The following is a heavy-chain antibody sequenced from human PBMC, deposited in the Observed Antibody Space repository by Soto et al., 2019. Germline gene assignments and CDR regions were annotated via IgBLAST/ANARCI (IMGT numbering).Heavy chain of an antibody. J-gene: IGHJ4*02. CDR1: GFTFRSYS. CDR3: SRDNSLGMPSHFDY. Sequence: EVQLVESGGGLVKPGGSLRLSCAASGFTFRSYSLNWVRQAPGKGLEWVSTISSTSIYIYYADSVRGRFTISRDNAQNSMYLQMNSLTAEDTAVYYCSRDNSLGMPSHFDYWGQGTPVTVSS. V-gene: IGHV3-21*06. CDR2: ISSTSIYI. D-gene: IGHD7-27*01.